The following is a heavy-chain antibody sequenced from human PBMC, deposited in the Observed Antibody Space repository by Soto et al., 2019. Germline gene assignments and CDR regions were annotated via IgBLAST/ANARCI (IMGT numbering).Heavy chain of an antibody. J-gene: IGHJ4*02. CDR1: GFTFSSYW. CDR3: ARDPSTGWSLGTNY. Sequence: GGSLRLSCAASGFTFSSYWMSWVRQAPGKGLEWVANIKQDGSEKYYVDSVKGRFTISRDNAKNSLYLQMNSLRAEDTAVYYCARDPSTGWSLGTNYWGQGTLVTVSS. CDR2: IKQDGSEK. D-gene: IGHD6-19*01. V-gene: IGHV3-7*01.